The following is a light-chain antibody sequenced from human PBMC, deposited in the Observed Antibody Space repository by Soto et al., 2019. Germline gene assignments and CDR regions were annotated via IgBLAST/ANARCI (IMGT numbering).Light chain of an antibody. V-gene: IGLV2-14*01. CDR2: DVS. Sequence: QSALTQPASVSGSPGQSITISCTGTSSDVGGYNYVSWHQQHPGKAPKLLNYDVSSRPSGVSNRFSASKSGNTASLTISGLQAEDEADYYCSSYTSSITHVFGTGTKVTVL. J-gene: IGLJ1*01. CDR1: SSDVGGYNY. CDR3: SSYTSSITHV.